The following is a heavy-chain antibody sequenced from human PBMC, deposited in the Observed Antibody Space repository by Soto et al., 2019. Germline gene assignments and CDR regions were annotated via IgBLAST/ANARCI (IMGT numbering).Heavy chain of an antibody. CDR1: GYTFTSYG. CDR2: ISAYNGNT. J-gene: IGHJ3*02. V-gene: IGHV1-18*01. Sequence: QVQLVQSGAEVKKPGASVKVSCKASGYTFTSYGISWVRQAPGQGLEWMGWISAYNGNTNYAQKLQGRVTRXXDXSXXTAYMELRSLRSDDTAVYYCARDWGFGELNDAFDIWGQGTMVTVSS. D-gene: IGHD3-10*01. CDR3: ARDWGFGELNDAFDI.